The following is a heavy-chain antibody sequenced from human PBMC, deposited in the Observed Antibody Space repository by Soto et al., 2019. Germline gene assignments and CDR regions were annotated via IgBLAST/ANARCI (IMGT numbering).Heavy chain of an antibody. CDR3: AKDLSSGWYGAFDI. D-gene: IGHD6-19*01. CDR2: ISCSGGST. J-gene: IGHJ3*02. CDR1: GFTFSSYA. V-gene: IGHV3-23*01. Sequence: PGGSLRLSCAASGFTFSSYAMSWVRQAPGNGLEWVSAISCSGGSTYYADSVKCRFTISSDNSKNTLYLQINSLRPEDTAVYYCAKDLSSGWYGAFDIWGHGTMVTVSS.